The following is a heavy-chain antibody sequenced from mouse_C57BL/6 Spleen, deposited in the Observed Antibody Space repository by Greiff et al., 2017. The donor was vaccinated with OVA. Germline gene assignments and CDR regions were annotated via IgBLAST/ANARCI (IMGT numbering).Heavy chain of an antibody. CDR1: GFTFSSYG. CDR3: ARREDTSGIYYFDY. J-gene: IGHJ2*01. D-gene: IGHD3-2*01. V-gene: IGHV5-6*01. Sequence: EVQRVESGGDLVKPGGSLKLSCAASGFTFSSYGMSWVRQTPDKRLEWVATISSGGSYTYYPDSVKGRFTISRDNAKNTLYLQMSSLKSEDTAMYYCARREDTSGIYYFDYWGQGTTLTVSS. CDR2: ISSGGSYT.